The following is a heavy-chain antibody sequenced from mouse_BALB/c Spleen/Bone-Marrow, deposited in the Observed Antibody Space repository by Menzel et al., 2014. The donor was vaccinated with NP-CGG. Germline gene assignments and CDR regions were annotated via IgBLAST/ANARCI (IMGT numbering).Heavy chain of an antibody. CDR3: ATMITDWYFDV. V-gene: IGHV14-3*02. CDR1: GFNIQDTY. J-gene: IGHJ1*01. Sequence: EVQLQASRAELVKPGASVRLSCTASGFNIQDTYMHWVKQRHEQGLEWIGRIDPANGNTKYDPKFQGKATITADTSSNTVYLQLSSLTSEDTAVYYCATMITDWYFDVWGAGTTVTVSS. CDR2: IDPANGNT. D-gene: IGHD2-4*01.